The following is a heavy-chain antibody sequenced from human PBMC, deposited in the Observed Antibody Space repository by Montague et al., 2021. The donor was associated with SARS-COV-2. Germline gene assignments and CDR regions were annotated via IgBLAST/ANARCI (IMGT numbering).Heavy chain of an antibody. CDR2: INHSGST. J-gene: IGHJ4*02. Sequence: SETLSLTCAVYGGSFSGYHWNWIRQPPGKGLEWIGEINHSGSTNYNPSLKSRVTISVDTSKNQFSLKLSSVTAADTAVYYCARGGGYSYGSLDYWGQGTLVTVSS. D-gene: IGHD5-18*01. CDR1: GGSFSGYH. CDR3: ARGGGYSYGSLDY. V-gene: IGHV4-34*01.